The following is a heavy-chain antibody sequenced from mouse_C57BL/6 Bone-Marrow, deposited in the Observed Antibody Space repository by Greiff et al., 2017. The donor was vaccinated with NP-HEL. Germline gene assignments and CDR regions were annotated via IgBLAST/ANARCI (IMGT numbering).Heavy chain of an antibody. Sequence: QVQLQQPGAELVRPGTSVKLSCKASGYTFTSYWMHWVKQRPGQGLEWIGVIDPSDSYTNYNQKFKGKATLTVDTSSSTAYMQLSSLTSEDSAVYYCARSMVTGSWFAYWGQGTLVTVSA. D-gene: IGHD2-2*01. CDR1: GYTFTSYW. J-gene: IGHJ3*01. CDR2: IDPSDSYT. V-gene: IGHV1-59*01. CDR3: ARSMVTGSWFAY.